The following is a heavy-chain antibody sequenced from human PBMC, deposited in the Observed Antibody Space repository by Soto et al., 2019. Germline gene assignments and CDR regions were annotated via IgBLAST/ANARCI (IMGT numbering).Heavy chain of an antibody. CDR1: GYTFTCYS. D-gene: IGHD3-3*01. CDR2: MNPNSGNT. J-gene: IGHJ6*02. V-gene: IGHV1-8*01. Sequence: ASVKVSCKASGYTFTCYSINWVRHATGQGLEWMGWMNPNSGNTGYAQKFQGRVTMTRNTSISTAYMELSSLRSEDTAVYYCALPRNYDFWSGYYWHGDYYYYGMDVWGQGTTVTVSS. CDR3: ALPRNYDFWSGYYWHGDYYYYGMDV.